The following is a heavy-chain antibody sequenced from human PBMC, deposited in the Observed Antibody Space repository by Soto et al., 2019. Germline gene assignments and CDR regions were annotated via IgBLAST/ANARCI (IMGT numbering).Heavy chain of an antibody. D-gene: IGHD5-12*01. V-gene: IGHV4-39*01. Sequence: QLQLQESGPGLVKPSETLFLTCSVSGRSISSSSYYWGWIRQPPGKGLEWIGSIYYSGSTYYNPSLKSRVTISVDTSKNQFSLKLSSVTAADTAVYYCARRGYSGYENWGQGTLVTVSS. J-gene: IGHJ4*02. CDR2: IYYSGST. CDR3: ARRGYSGYEN. CDR1: GRSISSSSYY.